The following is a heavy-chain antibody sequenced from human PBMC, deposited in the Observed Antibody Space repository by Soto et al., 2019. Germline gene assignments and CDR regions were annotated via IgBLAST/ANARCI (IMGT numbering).Heavy chain of an antibody. V-gene: IGHV1-18*01. J-gene: IGHJ4*02. Sequence: QVQLVQSGAEVKKPGASVKVSCKASGYTFTSYFISWVRQAPGQGLEWMGWISAHNGNTNYAQKLQGRVTMPAATPTRTAYMELRSLRSDDTAVYYCASEDPPGLNWCQGKLVTVSS. D-gene: IGHD6-25*01. CDR1: GYTFTSYF. CDR2: ISAHNGNT. CDR3: ASEDPPGLN.